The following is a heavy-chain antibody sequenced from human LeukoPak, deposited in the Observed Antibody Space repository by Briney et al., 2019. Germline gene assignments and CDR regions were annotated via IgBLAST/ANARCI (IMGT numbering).Heavy chain of an antibody. Sequence: ASVKVSCNASGYTFTSYDINWVRQATGQGLEWMGWMNPNSGNTGYAQKFQGRVTMTRNTSISTAYMELSSLRSEDTAVYYCARGRPLWFGEFLHYHYGMDVWGQGTTVTVSS. D-gene: IGHD3-10*01. CDR1: GYTFTSYD. J-gene: IGHJ6*02. CDR3: ARGRPLWFGEFLHYHYGMDV. CDR2: MNPNSGNT. V-gene: IGHV1-8*01.